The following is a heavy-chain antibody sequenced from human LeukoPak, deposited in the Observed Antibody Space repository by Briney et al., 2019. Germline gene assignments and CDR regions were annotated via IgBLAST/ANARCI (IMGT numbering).Heavy chain of an antibody. D-gene: IGHD3-10*01. CDR2: INPSGGST. CDR3: ARDGLAVTRPQYYYGSGDAFDS. V-gene: IGHV1-46*01. Sequence: EASVKVSCKASGYTFTSYYMHWVRQAPGQGLEWMGIINPSGGSTSYAQKFQGRVTMTRDTSTSTVYMELSSLRSEDTAVYYCARDGLAVTRPQYYYGSGDAFDSWGQGTMVTVSS. J-gene: IGHJ3*02. CDR1: GYTFTSYY.